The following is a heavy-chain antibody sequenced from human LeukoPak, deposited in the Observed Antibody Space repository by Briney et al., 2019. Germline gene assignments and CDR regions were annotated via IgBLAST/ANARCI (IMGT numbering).Heavy chain of an antibody. CDR3: ASTPCSGGSCHGNYYYYMDV. Sequence: SVKVSCKASGGTFSSYAISWVRQAPGQGLEWMGGIIPIFGTANYAQKFQGRVTITTDESTSTAYRELSSLRSEDTAVYYCASTPCSGGSCHGNYYYYMDVWGKGTTVTVSS. CDR1: GGTFSSYA. D-gene: IGHD2-15*01. J-gene: IGHJ6*03. CDR2: IIPIFGTA. V-gene: IGHV1-69*05.